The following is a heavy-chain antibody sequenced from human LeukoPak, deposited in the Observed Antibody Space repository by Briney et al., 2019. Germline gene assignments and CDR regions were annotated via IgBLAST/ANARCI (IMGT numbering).Heavy chain of an antibody. J-gene: IGHJ4*02. D-gene: IGHD2-8*01. CDR1: RGSISRYY. V-gene: IGHV4-59*01. Sequence: PSETLPLTCSVSRGSISRYYWHWIRQLPGKGLEWIGYINYSENTNYNPSLKSRVTISVDTSKNQFSMKLRAVTAADTAVYYCAREGAYCTNGVCYTGYFDYWGQGTLVTVSS. CDR3: AREGAYCTNGVCYTGYFDY. CDR2: INYSENT.